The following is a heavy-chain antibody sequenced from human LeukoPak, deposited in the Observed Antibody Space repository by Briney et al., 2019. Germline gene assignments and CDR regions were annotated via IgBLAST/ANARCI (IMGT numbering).Heavy chain of an antibody. J-gene: IGHJ4*02. CDR2: IIPIFGTA. CDR1: GGTFSSYA. Sequence: SVQVSCQASGGTFSSYAISWVRQAPGQGLEWMGGIIPIFGTANYAQKFQGRVTITADESTSTAYMELSSLRSEDTAVYYCARGYLDYYDSSGYPYYFDYWGQGTLVTVSS. CDR3: ARGYLDYYDSSGYPYYFDY. V-gene: IGHV1-69*13. D-gene: IGHD3-22*01.